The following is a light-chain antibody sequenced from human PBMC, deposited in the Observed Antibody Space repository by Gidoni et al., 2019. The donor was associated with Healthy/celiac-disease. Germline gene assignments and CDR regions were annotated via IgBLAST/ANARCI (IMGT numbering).Light chain of an antibody. Sequence: AIQLTQSPSSLSASVGDRVTITCRASQGISSALAWYQQKPGKAPKLLIYDASSLESGVPSRFSGRGSGTDFTLTISSLQPEDFATYYCQRFNSYPITFGQGTRLEIK. J-gene: IGKJ5*01. CDR1: QGISSA. CDR3: QRFNSYPIT. V-gene: IGKV1-13*02. CDR2: DAS.